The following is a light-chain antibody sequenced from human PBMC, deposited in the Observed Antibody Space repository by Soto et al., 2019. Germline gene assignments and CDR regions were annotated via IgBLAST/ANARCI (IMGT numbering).Light chain of an antibody. Sequence: IQLTQAPSTLSASVGARVTITCRACPSVQTWLAWFHQKPGKAPQLLIYKATTLETGVPSRFRGGGSGTEFTLTISSLQPDDLGTYYCQQYNNYITFGQGTKVDI. CDR1: PSVQTW. J-gene: IGKJ1*01. CDR2: KAT. CDR3: QQYNNYIT. V-gene: IGKV1-5*03.